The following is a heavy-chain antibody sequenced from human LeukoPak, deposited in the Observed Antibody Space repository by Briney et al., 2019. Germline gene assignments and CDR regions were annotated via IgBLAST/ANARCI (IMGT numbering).Heavy chain of an antibody. CDR1: GYSFSTQW. V-gene: IGHV5-51*01. CDR2: VYPGDADT. Sequence: GESLKISCKASGYSFSTQWVAWVRQMPGKGLEWMGAVYPGDADTKYSPSFQGQVTISAGRSTGTAYLQWSSLKASDTAIYYCARVTVSVPGDCLDYWGQGTLVTVSS. CDR3: ARVTVSVPGDCLDY. D-gene: IGHD2-21*02. J-gene: IGHJ4*02.